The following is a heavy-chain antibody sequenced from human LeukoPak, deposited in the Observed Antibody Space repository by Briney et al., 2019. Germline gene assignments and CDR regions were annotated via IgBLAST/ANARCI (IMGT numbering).Heavy chain of an antibody. Sequence: PSETLSLTCAVYGGSFSGYYCSWLRQPPGKGLEWIGEINHSGSTNYNPSLKSRVTISVDTSKNQFSLKLSSVTAADTAVYYCARGKSQYDYVWGSYRNPDRYFDYWGQGTLVTVSS. J-gene: IGHJ4*02. CDR1: GGSFSGYY. CDR2: INHSGST. CDR3: ARGKSQYDYVWGSYRNPDRYFDY. V-gene: IGHV4-34*01. D-gene: IGHD3-16*02.